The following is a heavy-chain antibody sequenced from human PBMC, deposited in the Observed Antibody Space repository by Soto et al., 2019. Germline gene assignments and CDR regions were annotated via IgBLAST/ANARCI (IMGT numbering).Heavy chain of an antibody. CDR1: GYTFTGYY. D-gene: IGHD6-6*01. Sequence: QVQLVQSGAEVKKPGASVKVSCKASGYTFTGYYMHWVRQAPGQGLEWMGWINPNSGGTNYAHKCQGWVTMTRDTSISTAYMELSRLRSDDTAVYYCANYSSSPYYFDYWGQGTLVTVSS. CDR2: INPNSGGT. J-gene: IGHJ4*02. CDR3: ANYSSSPYYFDY. V-gene: IGHV1-2*04.